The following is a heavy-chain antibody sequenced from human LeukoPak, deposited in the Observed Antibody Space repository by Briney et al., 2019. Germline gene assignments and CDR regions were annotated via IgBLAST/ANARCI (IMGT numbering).Heavy chain of an antibody. CDR2: ISGSGDST. V-gene: IGHV3-23*01. J-gene: IGHJ4*02. D-gene: IGHD4-17*01. Sequence: SGGSLRLSCAASGFTFSSYGMSWARQPPGKGLEWVSAISGSGDSTYYADSVKGRFTIPRDNSKNTLYLQMNSLRAEDTAVYYCAKDRSNGDYFDYWGQGTLVTVSS. CDR1: GFTFSSYG. CDR3: AKDRSNGDYFDY.